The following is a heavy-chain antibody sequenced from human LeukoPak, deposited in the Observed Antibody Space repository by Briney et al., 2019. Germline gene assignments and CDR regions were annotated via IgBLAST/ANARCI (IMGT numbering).Heavy chain of an antibody. CDR3: ARFRGGSSSSAFDI. CDR1: GGSISSGGYY. D-gene: IGHD1-26*01. Sequence: SETLSLTCTVSGGSISSGGYYWSWIRQPPGKGLEWIGYIYHSGSTYYNPSLKSRVTISVDRSKNQFSLKLSSVTAADTAVYYCARFRGGSSSSAFDIWGQGTMVTVSS. CDR2: IYHSGST. V-gene: IGHV4-30-2*01. J-gene: IGHJ3*02.